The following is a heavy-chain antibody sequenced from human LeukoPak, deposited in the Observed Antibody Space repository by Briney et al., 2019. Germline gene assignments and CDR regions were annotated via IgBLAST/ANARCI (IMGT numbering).Heavy chain of an antibody. J-gene: IGHJ4*02. CDR2: IKQDGSEK. CDR1: GFTFSSYW. Sequence: GGSLRLSCAASGFTFSSYWVSWVRQAPGKGLEWVANIKQDGSEKYYVDSVKGRFTISRDNAKNSLYLQMNSLRAEDTAVYYCAREEGVLLWFGEYYFDYWGQGTLVTVSS. V-gene: IGHV3-7*01. CDR3: AREEGVLLWFGEYYFDY. D-gene: IGHD3-10*01.